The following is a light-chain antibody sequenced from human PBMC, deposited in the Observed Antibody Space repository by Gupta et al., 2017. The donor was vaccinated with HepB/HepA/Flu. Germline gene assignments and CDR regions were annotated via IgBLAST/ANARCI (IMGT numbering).Light chain of an antibody. CDR3: QQRNNSMYT. V-gene: IGKV3-11*01. Sequence: EIVLTQSPATLSLSPGDRATLSCRASQSVRTHLAWYQQKPGQAPRLLIYGASNRATDIPARFSGSGSGTXFTLTIXIREPEDFAVYYSQQRNNSMYTFGXATKLQIK. CDR1: QSVRTH. CDR2: GAS. J-gene: IGKJ2*01.